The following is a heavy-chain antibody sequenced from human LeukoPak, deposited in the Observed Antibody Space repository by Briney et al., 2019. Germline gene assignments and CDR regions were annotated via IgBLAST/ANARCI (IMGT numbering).Heavy chain of an antibody. J-gene: IGHJ3*02. D-gene: IGHD2-21*01. CDR3: ASHYRPSCGADCYSNAFDI. CDR2: IYPGDSDT. CDR1: GYSFTSYW. V-gene: IGHV5-51*01. Sequence: GESMKISCKGSGYSFTSYWIGWVRQMPGKGLEWMGIIYPGDSDTRYSPSFQGQVTISADKSISTAYLQWSSLKASDSAMYYCASHYRPSCGADCYSNAFDIWAQGTMVTVSS.